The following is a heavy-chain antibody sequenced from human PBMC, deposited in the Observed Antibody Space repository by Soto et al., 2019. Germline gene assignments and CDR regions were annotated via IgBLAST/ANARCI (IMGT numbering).Heavy chain of an antibody. D-gene: IGHD3-3*01. V-gene: IGHV2-5*02. J-gene: IGHJ3*02. Sequence: SGPTLVNPTQTLTLTCTFSGFSLNTSGVAVGWIRQPPGKALEWLALIYWDDDKRFSPSLKSRLTITKDTSKNQVVLTMTNMDPVDTATYYCARRGITIFGVVFDAFDIWGQGTMVTVSS. CDR2: IYWDDDK. CDR1: GFSLNTSGVA. CDR3: ARRGITIFGVVFDAFDI.